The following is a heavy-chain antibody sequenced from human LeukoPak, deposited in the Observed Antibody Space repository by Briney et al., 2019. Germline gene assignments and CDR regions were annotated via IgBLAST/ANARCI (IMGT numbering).Heavy chain of an antibody. Sequence: SETLSLTCAVYGGSFSGYYWSWIRQPPRKGLEWIGEINHSGSTNYNPSLKSRVTISVDTSKNQFSLKLSSVTAADTAVYYCAWIAAAGTYYFDYWGQGTLVTVSS. J-gene: IGHJ4*02. CDR3: AWIAAAGTYYFDY. CDR1: GGSFSGYY. D-gene: IGHD6-13*01. V-gene: IGHV4-34*01. CDR2: INHSGST.